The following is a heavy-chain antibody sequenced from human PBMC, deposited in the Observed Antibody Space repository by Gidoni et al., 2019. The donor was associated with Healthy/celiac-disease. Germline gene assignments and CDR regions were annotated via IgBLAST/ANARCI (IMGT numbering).Heavy chain of an antibody. CDR2: INHSGST. CDR1: GGSFSGYY. D-gene: IGHD3-22*01. V-gene: IGHV4-34*01. CDR3: ARATYYYDSSGYYTRRYYYYGMDV. J-gene: IGHJ6*02. Sequence: QVQLQQWGAGLLKPSETLSLTCAVYGGSFSGYYWSWIRQPPGKGLEWIGEINHSGSTNYNPSLKSRVTISVDTYKNQFSLKLSSVTAADTAVYYCARATYYYDSSGYYTRRYYYYGMDVWGQGTTVTVSS.